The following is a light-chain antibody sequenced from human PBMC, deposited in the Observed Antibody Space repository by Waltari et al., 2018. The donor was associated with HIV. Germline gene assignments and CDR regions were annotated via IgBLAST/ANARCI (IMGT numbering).Light chain of an antibody. V-gene: IGKV2D-29*01. CDR1: QSLLHGDGNTY. CDR2: EVS. CDR3: MQSIQPPPT. J-gene: IGKJ3*01. Sequence: DIVMTQTPLSLSVTPGQTASISCTSSQSLLHGDGNTYLYWYLQKPGQPPQLLLHEVSNRFSGVPDRFSGSGSGTDFTLKISRVEADDVVVYYCMQSIQPPPTFGPGTKVDIK.